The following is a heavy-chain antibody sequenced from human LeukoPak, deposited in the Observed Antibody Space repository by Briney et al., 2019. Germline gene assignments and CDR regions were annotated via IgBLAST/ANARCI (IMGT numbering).Heavy chain of an antibody. CDR1: GFTFSNYW. Sequence: GGSLRLSCAASGFTFSNYWMHWGRRAPGKGLLWFSRITIYASSTSYADSGKGRFTISRDNAKNSLYVRMNSLRAEDTAVYYCAREFEGQEAGAYGSGSYDVFDIWGQGTMVTVSS. D-gene: IGHD3-10*01. CDR3: AREFEGQEAGAYGSGSYDVFDI. CDR2: ITIYASST. J-gene: IGHJ3*02. V-gene: IGHV3-74*01.